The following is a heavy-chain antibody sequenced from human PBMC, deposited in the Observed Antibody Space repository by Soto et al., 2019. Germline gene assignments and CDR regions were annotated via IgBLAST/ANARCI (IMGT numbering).Heavy chain of an antibody. Sequence: GGSLRLSCAVSGFSFSNAWMSWARQAPGKGFEWVGRISRKTDGGTTDYATPVKGRFTISRDDSKNTLYLQLNSLKTEDTAVYYCTTFYGSGSFYNRFFDYWGQGTLVTVSS. V-gene: IGHV3-15*01. CDR1: GFSFSNAW. CDR2: ISRKTDGGTT. J-gene: IGHJ4*02. CDR3: TTFYGSGSFYNRFFDY. D-gene: IGHD3-10*01.